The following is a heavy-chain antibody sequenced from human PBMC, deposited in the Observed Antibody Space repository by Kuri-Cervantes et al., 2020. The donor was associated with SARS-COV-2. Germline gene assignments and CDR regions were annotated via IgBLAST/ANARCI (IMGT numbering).Heavy chain of an antibody. CDR3: AREGRTAAGTWSYYDYYYMDV. CDR1: GGSISSYY. Sequence: SETLSLTCTVPGGSISSYYWSWIRQPAGKGLEWIGRIYTSGSTNYNPSLKSRVTMSVDTSKNQFSLKLSSVTAADTAVYYCAREGRTAAGTWSYYDYYYMDVWGKGTTVTVSS. D-gene: IGHD6-13*01. V-gene: IGHV4-4*07. CDR2: IYTSGST. J-gene: IGHJ6*03.